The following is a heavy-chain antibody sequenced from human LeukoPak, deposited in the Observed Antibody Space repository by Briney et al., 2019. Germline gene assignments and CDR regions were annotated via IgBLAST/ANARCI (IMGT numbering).Heavy chain of an antibody. CDR2: IYTSGST. Sequence: SQTLSLTCTVSGGSISSGSYYWSWIRQPAGKGLEWIGRIYTSGSTNHNPSLKSRVTISVDTSKNQFSLKLSSVTAADTAVYYCGSGYSYGYSYYYYGMDVWGQGTTVTVSS. CDR1: GGSISSGSYY. D-gene: IGHD5-18*01. V-gene: IGHV4-61*02. J-gene: IGHJ6*02. CDR3: GSGYSYGYSYYYYGMDV.